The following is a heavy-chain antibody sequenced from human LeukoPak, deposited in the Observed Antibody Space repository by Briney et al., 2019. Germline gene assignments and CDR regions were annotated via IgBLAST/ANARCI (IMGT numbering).Heavy chain of an antibody. D-gene: IGHD4-17*01. CDR1: GFTFSSYW. V-gene: IGHV3-7*01. Sequence: PGGSLRLSCAASGFTFSSYWMNWARQAPGKGLEWVASINHNGNVNYYVDSVKGRFTISRDNAKSSLYLQMSNLRAEDTAVYYCARDHGDYQQTGIYYYGMDVWGQGTTVTVSS. J-gene: IGHJ6*02. CDR3: ARDHGDYQQTGIYYYGMDV. CDR2: INHNGNVN.